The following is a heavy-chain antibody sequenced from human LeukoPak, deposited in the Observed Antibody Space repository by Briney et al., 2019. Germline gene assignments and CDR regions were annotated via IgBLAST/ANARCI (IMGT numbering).Heavy chain of an antibody. Sequence: PGGSLRLSCAASGFTFSSYDMHWVRQATGPGPEWVSAIGTAGDTYYPGSVKGRFTISRENAKNSLYLQMNSPRAGDTAVYYCARAASGSYRLYFAYWGQGTLVTVSS. CDR3: ARAASGSYRLYFAY. CDR2: IGTAGDT. V-gene: IGHV3-13*01. J-gene: IGHJ4*02. CDR1: GFTFSSYD. D-gene: IGHD1-26*01.